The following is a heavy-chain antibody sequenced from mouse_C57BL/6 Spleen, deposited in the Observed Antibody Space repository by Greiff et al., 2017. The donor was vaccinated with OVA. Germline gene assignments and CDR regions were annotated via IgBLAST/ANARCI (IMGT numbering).Heavy chain of an antibody. J-gene: IGHJ4*01. CDR2: IYPGSGST. CDR3: ARQLRPYYYAMDY. Sequence: VQLQQPGAELVKPGASVKMSCKASGYTFTSYWITWVKQRPGQGLEWIGDIYPGSGSTNYNEKFKSKATLTVDTSSSTAYMQLSSLTSEDSAVYYCARQLRPYYYAMDYWGQGTSVTVSS. CDR1: GYTFTSYW. V-gene: IGHV1-55*01. D-gene: IGHD3-2*02.